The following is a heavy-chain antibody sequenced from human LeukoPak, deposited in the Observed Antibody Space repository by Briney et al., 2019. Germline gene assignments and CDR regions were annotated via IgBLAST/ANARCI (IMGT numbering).Heavy chain of an antibody. Sequence: GGSLRLSCAASGFTFYSYGRNGVRQAPGKGLEGVSGINRSGDSTSYAGSVKGRFTISSDNSKNTLYLQMNSLRAEDTAVYYCVKDDNSGWFPPLDFWGQGTLVTVSS. CDR1: GFTFYSYG. CDR2: INRSGDST. J-gene: IGHJ4*02. V-gene: IGHV3-23*01. D-gene: IGHD6-19*01. CDR3: VKDDNSGWFPPLDF.